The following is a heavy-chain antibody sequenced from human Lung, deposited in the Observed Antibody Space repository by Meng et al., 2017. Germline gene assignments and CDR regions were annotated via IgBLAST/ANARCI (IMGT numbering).Heavy chain of an antibody. CDR2: INVYNGKT. CDR1: GYTLSSDG. J-gene: IGHJ4*02. V-gene: IGHV1-18*01. Sequence: QGQLVQSGAEVKKPGAAGKVSCDASGYTLSSDGFSWVRQVPGQGLEWLGWINVYNGKTDYALKFQDRVTMTTDTFTNTAYMELRSLRSDDTAVYYCATRGNPYLNCWGQGTLVTVSS. CDR3: ATRGNPYLNC.